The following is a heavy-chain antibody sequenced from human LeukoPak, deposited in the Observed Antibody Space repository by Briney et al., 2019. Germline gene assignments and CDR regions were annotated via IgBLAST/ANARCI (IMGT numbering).Heavy chain of an antibody. Sequence: GGSLRLSCTASGFTFSSYAMNWVRQAPGKGLEWVSGVSAGGACTYYADSVKGRFTIFRDNSKNTLYLQMNSLRADDTAVYYFAKDLAYTAYGYYFDYWGEGTLVTVSS. CDR1: GFTFSSYA. V-gene: IGHV3-23*01. J-gene: IGHJ4*02. D-gene: IGHD4-17*01. CDR2: VSAGGACT. CDR3: AKDLAYTAYGYYFDY.